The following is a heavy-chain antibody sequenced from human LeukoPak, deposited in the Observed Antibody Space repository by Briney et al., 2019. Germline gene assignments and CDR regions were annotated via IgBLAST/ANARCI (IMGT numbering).Heavy chain of an antibody. V-gene: IGHV1-2*02. Sequence: ASVKVSCKASGYTFTGYYMHWVRQAPGQGLEWMGWINPNSGGTNYAQKFQGRVTMTRDTSISTAYMELSRLRSDDTAVYYCARDSLWDATVTDYYYYYMDVWGKGATVTISS. D-gene: IGHD4-17*01. CDR1: GYTFTGYY. CDR3: ARDSLWDATVTDYYYYYMDV. J-gene: IGHJ6*03. CDR2: INPNSGGT.